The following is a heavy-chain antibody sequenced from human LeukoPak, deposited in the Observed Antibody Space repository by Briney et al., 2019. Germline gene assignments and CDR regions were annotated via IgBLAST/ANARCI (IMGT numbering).Heavy chain of an antibody. Sequence: GSLRLSCAASGFTFSSYAMSWVRQAPGKGLEWVAVISYDGSNKYYADSVKGRFTISRDNSKNTLYLQMNSLRAEDTAVYYCASLYCSSTSCYINYYYGMDVRGQGTTVTVSS. V-gene: IGHV3-30-3*01. CDR3: ASLYCSSTSCYINYYYGMDV. CDR2: ISYDGSNK. J-gene: IGHJ6*02. CDR1: GFTFSSYA. D-gene: IGHD2-2*02.